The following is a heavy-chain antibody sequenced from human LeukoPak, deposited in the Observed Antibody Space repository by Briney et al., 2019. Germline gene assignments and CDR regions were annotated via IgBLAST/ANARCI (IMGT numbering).Heavy chain of an antibody. Sequence: PGGSLRLSCAASGFSFSSYWMHWVRQAPGKGLVWASRINSDGSSTSYADSVKGRFTISRDSAKNTLYLQMNSLRPEDTAVYFCARGGGGRYHYPHPFDYWGQGALVTVSS. CDR1: GFSFSSYW. D-gene: IGHD1-26*01. V-gene: IGHV3-74*01. J-gene: IGHJ4*02. CDR2: INSDGSST. CDR3: ARGGGGRYHYPHPFDY.